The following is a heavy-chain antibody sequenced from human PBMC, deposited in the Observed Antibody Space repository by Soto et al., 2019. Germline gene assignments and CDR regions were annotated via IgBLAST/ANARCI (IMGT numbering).Heavy chain of an antibody. Sequence: EVQLVESGGGLVQPGGSLRLSCVASGLTFSSSWMYWVRQAPGKGLVWVSRISPDGSSKCYADSVKGRFTLSRDNAKNSLYVRMVRLGGEDTAVYYCVRGRPVDYWGQGTLVTVSS. V-gene: IGHV3-74*01. CDR1: GLTFSSSW. CDR3: VRGRPVDY. J-gene: IGHJ4*02. CDR2: ISPDGSSK.